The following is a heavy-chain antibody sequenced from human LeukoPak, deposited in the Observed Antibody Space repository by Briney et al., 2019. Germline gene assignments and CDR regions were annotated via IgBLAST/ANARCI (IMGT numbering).Heavy chain of an antibody. Sequence: ASVKVSCKASGYTFIVYYIHWMRQAPEQGLEWMGWIVPNSGGTNYAQKFQGRVTMTRDTSISTAYMELSSLRSDDTAVYFCARGILMTGNYGAFDIWGQGTTVTVSS. J-gene: IGHJ3*02. CDR3: ARGILMTGNYGAFDI. V-gene: IGHV1-2*02. CDR1: GYTFIVYY. CDR2: IVPNSGGT. D-gene: IGHD3-9*01.